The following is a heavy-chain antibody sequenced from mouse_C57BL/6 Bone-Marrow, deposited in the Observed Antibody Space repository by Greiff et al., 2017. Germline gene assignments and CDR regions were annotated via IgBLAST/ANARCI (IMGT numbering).Heavy chain of an antibody. V-gene: IGHV1-72*01. J-gene: IGHJ4*01. CDR1: GYTFTSYW. CDR3: ARGDTAQAYYAMDY. Sequence: VQLQQPGAELVKPGASVKLSCKASGYTFTSYWLHWVKQRPGRGLEWIGRIDPNSGGTRYNEKFKSKATLTVDKPSSTAYMQLSSLPSEDSAVXYCARGDTAQAYYAMDYWGQGTSVTVAS. D-gene: IGHD3-2*02. CDR2: IDPNSGGT.